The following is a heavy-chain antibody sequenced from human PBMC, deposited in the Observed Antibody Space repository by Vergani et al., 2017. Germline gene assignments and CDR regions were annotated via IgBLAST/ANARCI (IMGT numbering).Heavy chain of an antibody. CDR1: GGSFSGYY. CDR2: INHSGST. J-gene: IGHJ4*02. Sequence: QVQLQQWGAGLLKPSETRSLTCAVYGGSFSGYYWSWIRQPPGKGLEWIGEINHSGSTNYNPSLKSRVTISVDTSKNQFSLKLSSVTAADTAVYYCARSKIAAAGIDYWGQGTLVTVSS. CDR3: ARSKIAAAGIDY. D-gene: IGHD6-13*01. V-gene: IGHV4-34*01.